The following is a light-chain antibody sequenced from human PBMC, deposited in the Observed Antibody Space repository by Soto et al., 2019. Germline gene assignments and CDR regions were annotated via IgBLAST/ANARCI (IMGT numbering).Light chain of an antibody. Sequence: QSVLTQPASVSGSPGQSITISCTGTSSDVDGYNYVSWYQQHPGKAPKLMIYEVSNRPSGVSNRFSGSKSGNTASLTISGLLAEDEADYYCSSYSSSSTLAYVFGTGTKLTVL. CDR3: SSYSSSSTLAYV. CDR2: EVS. J-gene: IGLJ1*01. V-gene: IGLV2-14*01. CDR1: SSDVDGYNY.